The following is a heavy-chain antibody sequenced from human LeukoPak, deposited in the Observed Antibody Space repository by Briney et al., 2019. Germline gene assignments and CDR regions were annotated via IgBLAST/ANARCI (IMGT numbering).Heavy chain of an antibody. D-gene: IGHD3-16*01. Sequence: SETLSLTCAVYGGSFSGYYWGWIRQPPGKGLEWIGEINHSGSTNYNPSLKSRVTISVDTSKNQFSPKLSSVTAADTAVYYCARGSRVWGSYVDYWGQGTLVTVSS. J-gene: IGHJ4*02. CDR2: INHSGST. CDR1: GGSFSGYY. CDR3: ARGSRVWGSYVDY. V-gene: IGHV4-34*01.